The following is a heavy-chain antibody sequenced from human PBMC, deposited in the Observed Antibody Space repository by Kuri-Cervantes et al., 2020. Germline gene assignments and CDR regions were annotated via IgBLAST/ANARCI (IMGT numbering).Heavy chain of an antibody. CDR2: ISGSGTTT. D-gene: IGHD2-15*01. CDR3: AKGFGGVYCSGGSCHTGLAFDY. V-gene: IGHV3-23*01. J-gene: IGHJ4*02. CDR1: GFTFSSYA. Sequence: GESLKISCAASGFTFSSYAMSWARQVPGRGLEWVSAISGSGTTTSYADSVKGRFTISRDNSQNTLHLQMTSLRAEDTAVYYCAKGFGGVYCSGGSCHTGLAFDYWGQGTLVTVSS.